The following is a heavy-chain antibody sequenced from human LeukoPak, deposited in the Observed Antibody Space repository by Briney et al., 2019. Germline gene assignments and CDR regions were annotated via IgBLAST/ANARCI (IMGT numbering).Heavy chain of an antibody. CDR1: GFTVSSNY. D-gene: IGHD3-10*01. Sequence: GGSLRLSCAASGFTVSSNYMSWVRQAPGKGLEGVSVIYSGGSTYYADSVKGRFTISRDNSKNTLYLQMNSLRAEDTAVYYCARDRGSGSYFDYWGQGTLVTVSS. CDR2: IYSGGST. CDR3: ARDRGSGSYFDY. J-gene: IGHJ4*02. V-gene: IGHV3-53*01.